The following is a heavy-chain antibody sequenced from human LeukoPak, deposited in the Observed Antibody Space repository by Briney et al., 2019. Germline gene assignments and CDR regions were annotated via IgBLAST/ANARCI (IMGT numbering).Heavy chain of an antibody. CDR3: ARDPIVAGNI. V-gene: IGHV3-21*01. CDR1: GFTFSSYS. Sequence: GRSLRLSCAASGFTFSSYSMNWVRQAPGKGLEWVSSISSSSSYIYYADSVKGRFTISRDNAKNSLYLQMNSLRAEDTAVYYCARDPIVAGNIWGQGTMVTVSS. D-gene: IGHD5-12*01. J-gene: IGHJ3*02. CDR2: ISSSSSYI.